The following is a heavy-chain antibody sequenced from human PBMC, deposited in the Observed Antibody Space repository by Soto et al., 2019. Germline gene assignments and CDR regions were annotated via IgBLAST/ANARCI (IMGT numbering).Heavy chain of an antibody. V-gene: IGHV4-59*01. J-gene: IGHJ6*03. CDR1: GGSISSYY. Sequence: SETLSLTCTVSGGSISSYYWSWIRQPPGKGLEWIGYIYYSGSTNYNPSLKSRVTISVDTSKNQFSLKLSSVTAADTAVYYCARRGVDYGRYYYYMDVWGKGTTVTVSS. D-gene: IGHD4-17*01. CDR3: ARRGVDYGRYYYYMDV. CDR2: IYYSGST.